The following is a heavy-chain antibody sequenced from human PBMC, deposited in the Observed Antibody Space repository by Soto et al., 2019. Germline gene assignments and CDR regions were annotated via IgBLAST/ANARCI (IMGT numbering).Heavy chain of an antibody. Sequence: GGSLRLSCAASGFTFSSYWMHWVRQAPGKGLVWVSRINSDGSSTSYADSVKGRFTISRDNAKNTLYLQMNSLRAKDTAVYYCARTGPIVVVPAAQPYYYMDVWGKGTTVTVSS. CDR1: GFTFSSYW. CDR2: INSDGSST. V-gene: IGHV3-74*01. J-gene: IGHJ6*03. D-gene: IGHD2-2*01. CDR3: ARTGPIVVVPAAQPYYYMDV.